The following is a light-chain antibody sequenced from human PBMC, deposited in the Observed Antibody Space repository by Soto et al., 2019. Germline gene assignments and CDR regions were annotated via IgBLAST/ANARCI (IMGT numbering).Light chain of an antibody. Sequence: EIVMKQSPATLSVTTGERATLSCRASQSVSSNLAWYQQKPGQAPRLLIYGASTRASGLPARFSGSGSGTDFTLTISSLQSEDLAIYYCQQYNDWPFAFGPGTKVDIK. J-gene: IGKJ3*01. CDR3: QQYNDWPFA. V-gene: IGKV3-15*01. CDR2: GAS. CDR1: QSVSSN.